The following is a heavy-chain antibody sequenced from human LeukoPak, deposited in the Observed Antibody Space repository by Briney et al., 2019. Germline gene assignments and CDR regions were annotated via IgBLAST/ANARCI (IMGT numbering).Heavy chain of an antibody. Sequence: GESLKISCKGSGYSFTSYWIGWVRQMPGKGLEWMGIIYPGDSDTRYSSSFQGQVTISADKSISTAYLQWSSLKASDTAMYYCASTNLLGYCSSTSCDFDYWGQGTLVTVSS. CDR3: ASTNLLGYCSSTSCDFDY. CDR2: IYPGDSDT. D-gene: IGHD2-2*01. V-gene: IGHV5-51*01. CDR1: GYSFTSYW. J-gene: IGHJ4*02.